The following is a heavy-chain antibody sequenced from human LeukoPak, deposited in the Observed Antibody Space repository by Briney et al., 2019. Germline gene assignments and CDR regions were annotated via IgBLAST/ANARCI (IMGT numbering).Heavy chain of an antibody. CDR3: ARDRAIVVVIARGIDY. J-gene: IGHJ4*02. D-gene: IGHD2-21*01. V-gene: IGHV4-38-2*02. CDR1: GYPISSGYY. CDR2: IYHSGST. Sequence: PSETLSLTCTVSGYPISSGYYWGWIRQPPGKGLEWIGSIYHSGSTYYNPSLKSRVTISVDTSKNQFSLKLSSVTAADTAVYYCARDRAIVVVIARGIDYWGQGTLVTVPS.